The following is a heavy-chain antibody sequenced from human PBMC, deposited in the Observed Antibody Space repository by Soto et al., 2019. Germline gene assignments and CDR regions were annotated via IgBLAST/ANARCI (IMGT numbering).Heavy chain of an antibody. D-gene: IGHD3-10*01. V-gene: IGHV3-9*01. J-gene: IGHJ5*02. CDR2: ISWNSGSI. CDR3: AKDIGQIWFEGWFDP. Sequence: EVQLVESGGGLVQPGRSLRLSCAASGFTFDDYAMHWVRQAPGKGLEWVAGISWNSGSIGDAYSVRGRFTISRDNAKNSLYLQMNSLRAEDTALYSCAKDIGQIWFEGWFDPWGPGTLVTVST. CDR1: GFTFDDYA.